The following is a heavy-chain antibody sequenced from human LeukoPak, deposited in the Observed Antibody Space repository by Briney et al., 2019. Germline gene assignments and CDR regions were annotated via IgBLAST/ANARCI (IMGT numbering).Heavy chain of an antibody. V-gene: IGHV3-30*18. CDR3: AKGIVGASHLDY. CDR1: GFTFSSYG. D-gene: IGHD1-26*01. CDR2: ISYDGSNK. Sequence: GRSLRLSCAASGFTFSSYGMHWVRQAPGKGLEWVAVISYDGSNKYYADSVKGRFTISRDNSKNTLYLQMNSLRAGDTAVYYCAKGIVGASHLDYWGQGTLVTVSS. J-gene: IGHJ4*02.